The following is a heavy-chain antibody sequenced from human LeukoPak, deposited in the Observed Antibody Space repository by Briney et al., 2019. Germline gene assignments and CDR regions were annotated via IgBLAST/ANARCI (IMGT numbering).Heavy chain of an antibody. CDR3: ARAREAAAFDY. CDR2: IYYSGST. V-gene: IGHV4-59*11. J-gene: IGHJ4*02. D-gene: IGHD6-13*01. Sequence: SETLSLTCTVSGGSISSHYWSWIRQPPGKGLEWIGYIYYSGSTNYNPSLKSRVTISVDTSKNQFSLKLSSVTAADTAVYYCARAREAAAFDYWGQGTLVTVSS. CDR1: GGSISSHY.